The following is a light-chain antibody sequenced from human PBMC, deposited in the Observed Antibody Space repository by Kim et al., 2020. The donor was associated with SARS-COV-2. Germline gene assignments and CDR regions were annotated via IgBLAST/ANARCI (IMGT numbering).Light chain of an antibody. Sequence: ASVGDRVTIACRASQTIINYLNWYQQKPGKAPRLLIYAASSLQSGVPSRFSDSGSGTHFTLTISGLQPEDFATFHCQQRYSTPQYTFGQGTKLVI. V-gene: IGKV1-39*01. CDR2: AAS. CDR3: QQRYSTPQYT. J-gene: IGKJ2*01. CDR1: QTIINY.